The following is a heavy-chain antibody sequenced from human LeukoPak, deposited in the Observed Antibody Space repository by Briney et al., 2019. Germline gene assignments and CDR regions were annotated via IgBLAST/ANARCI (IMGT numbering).Heavy chain of an antibody. J-gene: IGHJ4*02. CDR1: GFTFSSYG. V-gene: IGHV3-30*02. D-gene: IGHD3-10*01. CDR3: AKLIWFGEPPEGDY. CDR2: IRYDGSNK. Sequence: PGGSLRLSCAASGFTFSSYGMHWVRQAPGKGLEWVAFIRYDGSNKYYADSVKGRFTISRDNSKNTLYLQMNSLRAEDTAVYYCAKLIWFGEPPEGDYWGQGTLVTVSS.